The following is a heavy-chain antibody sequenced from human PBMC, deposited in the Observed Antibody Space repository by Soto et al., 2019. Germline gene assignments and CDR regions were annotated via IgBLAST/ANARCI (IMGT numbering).Heavy chain of an antibody. Sequence: QVQLVQSGAEVKKPGSSVKVSCKASGGTCSSYAISWVRQAPGPGLEWMVGIITIFGTANYAQKFQGRVTITADESTSTAFLELSSLRSEDTAVYYCAIVKGGYPYYYNAMDVWRQGTTVTVA. CDR2: IITIFGTA. CDR1: GGTCSSYA. V-gene: IGHV1-69*12. J-gene: IGHJ6*02. CDR3: AIVKGGYPYYYNAMDV. D-gene: IGHD3-16*02.